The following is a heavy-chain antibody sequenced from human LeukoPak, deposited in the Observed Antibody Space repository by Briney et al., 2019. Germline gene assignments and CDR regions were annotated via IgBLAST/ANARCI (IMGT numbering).Heavy chain of an antibody. Sequence: GGSLRLSCAASGFTFSAYWMTWVRQAPEKGLEWVANIQQDGSAKYYVDSVRGRFTISRDNAKNSLDLQMNSLRTEDMALYYCAKDISVTISGSGALDIWGQGTMVAVSS. CDR2: IQQDGSAK. J-gene: IGHJ3*02. V-gene: IGHV3-7*03. CDR1: GFTFSAYW. CDR3: AKDISVTISGSGALDI. D-gene: IGHD3-9*01.